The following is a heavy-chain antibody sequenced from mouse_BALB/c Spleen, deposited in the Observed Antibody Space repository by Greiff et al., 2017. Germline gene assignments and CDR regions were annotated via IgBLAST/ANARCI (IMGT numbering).Heavy chain of an antibody. J-gene: IGHJ3*01. D-gene: IGHD2-3*01. CDR1: GFTFSSFG. V-gene: IGHV5-17*02. CDR3: AGRRYDGNNFAD. Sequence: EVQGVESGGGLVQPGGSRKLSCAASGFTFSSFGMHWVRQAPEKGLEWVVYISSGGSTIYYADTVKGRFTISRDNPKNTLFLQMTSLRSEDTAMYYCAGRRYDGNNFADWGQGTLVTVAA. CDR2: ISSGGSTI.